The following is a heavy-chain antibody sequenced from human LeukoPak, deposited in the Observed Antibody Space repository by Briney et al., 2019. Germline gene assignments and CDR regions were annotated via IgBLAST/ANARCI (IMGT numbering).Heavy chain of an antibody. Sequence: SETLSLICTVSGASVTDYYWSWIRQSPGKGLEWISYIHHSGNSDYNPSLRSRVTTSLDTSKNQFSLNLISVTAADTAVYYCTRGHWGLQSWSQGTLVTVSS. V-gene: IGHV4-59*02. CDR3: TRGHWGLQS. CDR1: GASVTDYY. J-gene: IGHJ5*02. CDR2: IHHSGNS. D-gene: IGHD7-27*01.